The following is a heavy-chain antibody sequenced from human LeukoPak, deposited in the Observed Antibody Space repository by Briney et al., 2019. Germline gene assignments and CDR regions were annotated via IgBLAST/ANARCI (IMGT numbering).Heavy chain of an antibody. Sequence: GASVKVSCKASGYTFTGYYMHWVRQAPGQGLEWMGWINPDSGGTNYAQKFQGRVTMTRDTSISTAYMQLSRLSSYDTAVYYCARVDDRGHYYDSSGPRKLFDYWGQGTLVTVSS. CDR2: INPDSGGT. D-gene: IGHD3-22*01. V-gene: IGHV1-2*02. CDR3: ARVDDRGHYYDSSGPRKLFDY. CDR1: GYTFTGYY. J-gene: IGHJ4*02.